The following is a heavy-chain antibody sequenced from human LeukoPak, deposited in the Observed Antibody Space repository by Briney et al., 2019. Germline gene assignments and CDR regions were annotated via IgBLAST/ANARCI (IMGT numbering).Heavy chain of an antibody. CDR1: GFTLSSYW. D-gene: IGHD6-13*01. CDR2: IRQDGSDK. Sequence: GGSLRLSCVASGFTLSSYWVTWVRQAPGKGLEWVANIRQDGSDKYYMDPVKGRFTISRDNAKNSVYLQMNSLRVGDTAVYYCARGIAAAGSYWGQGTLVTVSS. V-gene: IGHV3-7*03. CDR3: ARGIAAAGSY. J-gene: IGHJ4*02.